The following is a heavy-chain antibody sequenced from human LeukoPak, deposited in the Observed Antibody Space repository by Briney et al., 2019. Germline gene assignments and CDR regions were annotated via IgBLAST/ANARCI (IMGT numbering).Heavy chain of an antibody. Sequence: GGSLRLSCAASGFTFSSYGMHWVRQAPGKGLEWVAFIRYDGSNKYYADSVKGRDNSKNTLYLQMNSLRAEDTAVYYCAKDLEDIVVVPAAMGWDWGQGTLVTVSS. D-gene: IGHD2-2*01. J-gene: IGHJ4*02. V-gene: IGHV3-30*02. CDR3: AKDLEDIVVVPAAMGWD. CDR2: IRYDGSNK. CDR1: GFTFSSYG.